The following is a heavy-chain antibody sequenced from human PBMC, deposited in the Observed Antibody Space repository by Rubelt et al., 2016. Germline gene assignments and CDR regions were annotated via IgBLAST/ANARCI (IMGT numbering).Heavy chain of an antibody. Sequence: QLQLQESGPGLVKPSETLSLTCTVSGGSISSSSYYWGWIRQPPGKGLEWIGGIYYSGSTYYNPSLRVRVTISVDTSKTQFSLKLSSVTAADTAVYYCARGLETVTTELHYYGMDVWGQGTTVTVSS. V-gene: IGHV4-39*07. CDR1: GGSISSSSYY. CDR2: IYYSGST. D-gene: IGHD4-17*01. J-gene: IGHJ6*02. CDR3: ARGLETVTTELHYYGMDV.